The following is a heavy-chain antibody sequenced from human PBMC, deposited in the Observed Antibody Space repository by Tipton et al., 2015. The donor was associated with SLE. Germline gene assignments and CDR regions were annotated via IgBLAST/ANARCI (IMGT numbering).Heavy chain of an antibody. J-gene: IGHJ4*02. D-gene: IGHD5-18*01. V-gene: IGHV3-7*03. CDR1: GFTFDNSW. CDR2: IKPDGGET. CDR3: ARGYTAMLN. Sequence: SLRLSCATSGFTFDNSWMTWVRQAPGKGLEWVASIKPDGGETYFGDSVKGRFTISRDNAKSSLYLHMNSLRADDAGLYFCARGYTAMLNWGQGTLVTVSS.